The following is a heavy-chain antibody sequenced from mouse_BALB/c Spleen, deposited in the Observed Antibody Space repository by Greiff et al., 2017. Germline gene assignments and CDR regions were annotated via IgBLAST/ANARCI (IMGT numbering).Heavy chain of an antibody. V-gene: IGHV2-2*02. CDR1: GFSLTSYG. Sequence: QVQLQQSGPGLVQPSQSLSITCTVSGFSLTSYGVHWVRQSPGKGLEWLGVIWSGGSTDYNAAFISRLSISKDNSKSQVFFKMNSLQANDTAIYYCARKGDWDWGDYAMYYWGQGTSVTVSS. J-gene: IGHJ4*01. CDR2: IWSGGST. CDR3: ARKGDWDWGDYAMYY. D-gene: IGHD4-1*01.